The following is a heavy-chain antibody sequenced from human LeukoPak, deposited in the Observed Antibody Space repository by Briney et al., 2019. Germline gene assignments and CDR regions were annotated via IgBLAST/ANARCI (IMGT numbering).Heavy chain of an antibody. J-gene: IGHJ4*02. D-gene: IGHD5-12*01. CDR2: IYYSGST. CDR1: GGSISSYY. Sequence: SETLSLTCTVSGGSISSYYWSWIRQPPGKGLEWIGYIYYSGSTNYNPSLKSRVTISVDTSKNQFSLKLSSVTAADTAVYYCARADSGYEHFDYWGQGTLVTVSS. V-gene: IGHV4-59*01. CDR3: ARADSGYEHFDY.